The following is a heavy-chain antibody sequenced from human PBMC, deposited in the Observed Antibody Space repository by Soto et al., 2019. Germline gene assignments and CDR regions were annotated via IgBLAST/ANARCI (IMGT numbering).Heavy chain of an antibody. CDR1: GFTFSSYG. CDR3: AKDQYGVGAPYYYYYYGMDV. D-gene: IGHD1-26*01. V-gene: IGHV3-30*18. J-gene: IGHJ6*02. Sequence: LRLSCAASGFTFSSYGMHWVRQAPGKGLEWVAVISYDGSNKYYADSVKGRFTISRDNSKNTLYLQMNSLRAEDTAVYYCAKDQYGVGAPYYYYYYGMDVWGQGTTVTVSS. CDR2: ISYDGSNK.